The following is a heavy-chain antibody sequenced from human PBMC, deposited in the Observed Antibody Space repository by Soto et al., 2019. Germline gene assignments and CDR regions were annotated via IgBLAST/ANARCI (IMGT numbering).Heavy chain of an antibody. D-gene: IGHD4-17*01. V-gene: IGHV1-18*01. Sequence: QVQLVQSGAEVKKPGASVKVSCKASGYRFTSYGISWVRQAPGQGLEWMGWISVNNDNTNYAQKFQGRVTMTTDTSTGTAYMELRSLRSDDTAVYYGARDLTTVTTNYFDYWGQGTLVTVSS. CDR1: GYRFTSYG. J-gene: IGHJ4*02. CDR3: ARDLTTVTTNYFDY. CDR2: ISVNNDNT.